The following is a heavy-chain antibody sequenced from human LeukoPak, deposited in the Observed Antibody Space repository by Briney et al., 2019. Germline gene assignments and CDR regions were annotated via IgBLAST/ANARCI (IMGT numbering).Heavy chain of an antibody. V-gene: IGHV1-2*06. D-gene: IGHD3-22*01. CDR2: INPNSGGT. CDR1: GYTFTGYY. CDR3: ARGIPFDYYDSSGYQVPFDY. J-gene: IGHJ4*02. Sequence: ASVKVFCKASGYTFTGYYMHWVRQAPGQGLEWMGRINPNSGGTNYVQKFQGRVTMTRGTSISTAYMELSRLRSDDTAVYYCARGIPFDYYDSSGYQVPFDYWGQGTLVTVSS.